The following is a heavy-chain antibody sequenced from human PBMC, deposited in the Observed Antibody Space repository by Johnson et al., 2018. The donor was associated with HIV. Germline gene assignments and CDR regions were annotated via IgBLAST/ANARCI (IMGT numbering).Heavy chain of an antibody. CDR1: GFTFSSYA. CDR3: AKDLLTLDAFDI. V-gene: IGHV3-30*02. CDR2: IRYDGSNK. Sequence: QVQLVESGGGVVQPGGSLRLSCEASGFTFSSYAMHWVRQAPGKGLEWVAFIRYDGSNKYYGDSVKGRFTISRDSSKNTLYLQMNSLRAEDTAVYYCAKDLLTLDAFDIWGQGTMVTVSS. J-gene: IGHJ3*02.